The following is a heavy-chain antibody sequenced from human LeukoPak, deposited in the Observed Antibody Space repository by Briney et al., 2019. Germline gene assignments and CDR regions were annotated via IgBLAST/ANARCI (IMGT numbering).Heavy chain of an antibody. CDR1: GFTLSTYT. D-gene: IGHD3-10*01. V-gene: IGHV3-48*01. Sequence: GGSLRLSCAASGFTLSTYTMNWVRQAPGKGLQWFSYISSSSSTIYYADSVKGRFTISRDNSKNTLYLQMNSLRAEDTAVYYCAKDEFDYGSGSYYTNYWGQGTLVTVSS. CDR3: AKDEFDYGSGSYYTNY. J-gene: IGHJ4*02. CDR2: ISSSSSTI.